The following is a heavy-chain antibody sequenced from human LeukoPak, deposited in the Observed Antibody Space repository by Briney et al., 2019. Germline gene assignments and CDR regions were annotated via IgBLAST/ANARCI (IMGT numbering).Heavy chain of an antibody. CDR1: GFTFNIYG. Sequence: GGSLRLSCAASGFTFNIYGMHWVRQAPGKGLEWVAVIWYDGSNKYYADSVKGRFTISRDNSKNTLYLQMNSLRAEDTAVYYCARGEYSSSSGFDYWGQGTLVTVSS. CDR2: IWYDGSNK. V-gene: IGHV3-33*01. J-gene: IGHJ4*02. CDR3: ARGEYSSSSGFDY. D-gene: IGHD6-6*01.